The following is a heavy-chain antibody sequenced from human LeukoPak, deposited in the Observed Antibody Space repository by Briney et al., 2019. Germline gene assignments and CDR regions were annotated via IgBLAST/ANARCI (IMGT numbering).Heavy chain of an antibody. J-gene: IGHJ6*02. Sequence: GGSLRLSCAASGFTFSSYSMKWARQAPGKGLEWVSYISSISSATYYADSVKGRFTISRDDARNSLYLQMTSLRDEDTAVYYCARALRYYYGMDVWGQGTTVTVSS. D-gene: IGHD4-17*01. V-gene: IGHV3-48*02. CDR1: GFTFSSYS. CDR3: ARALRYYYGMDV. CDR2: ISSISSAT.